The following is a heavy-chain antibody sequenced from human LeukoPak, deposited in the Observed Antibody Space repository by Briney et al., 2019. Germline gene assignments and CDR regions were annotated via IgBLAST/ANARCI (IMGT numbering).Heavy chain of an antibody. CDR1: GDSVSTNSAS. CDR2: TYYRSKWYN. J-gene: IGHJ3*02. CDR3: TRWSALTHHDAFDI. D-gene: IGHD2-15*01. V-gene: IGHV6-1*01. Sequence: QSQTLSLTCAISGDSVSTNSASWTWIRQSPSRGLEWLGRTYYRSKWYNDYAVSVKSRITINPDTSKNQFSLQLNSVTPEDTAVYYCTRWSALTHHDAFDIWGQGTMVTVSS.